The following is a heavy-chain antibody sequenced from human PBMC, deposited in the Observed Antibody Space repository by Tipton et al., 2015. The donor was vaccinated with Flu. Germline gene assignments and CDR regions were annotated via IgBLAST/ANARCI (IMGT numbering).Heavy chain of an antibody. J-gene: IGHJ6*02. CDR2: INWNGNSV. CDR3: AKDRIPSSSMDYCYYSGMDV. CDR1: GFTFDDYP. Sequence: SLRLSCAASGFTFDDYPLHRVRQVPGKGLEWVSGINWNGNSVGYADSVKGRFTISRDNAKNSLYLQMNSLRPEDTALYYCAKDRIPSSSMDYCYYSGMDVWGQGTTVTVSS. D-gene: IGHD2-2*01. V-gene: IGHV3-9*01.